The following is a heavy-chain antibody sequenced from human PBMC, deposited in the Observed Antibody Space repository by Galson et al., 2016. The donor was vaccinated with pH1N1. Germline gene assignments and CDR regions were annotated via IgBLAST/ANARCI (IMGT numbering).Heavy chain of an antibody. CDR3: VRGIRGSQPDRTYHFDF. D-gene: IGHD1-26*01. V-gene: IGHV4-30-4*01. CDR2: IYYSGST. CDR1: GASVSSGEYY. Sequence: LSLTCIVSGASVSSGEYYWSWLRQPPGKGLEWIAYIYYSGSTYYNPSLKSRVTISSDMSKNHFSLRLSSVTAADTAMYYCVRGIRGSQPDRTYHFDFWGQGALVTVSS. J-gene: IGHJ4*02.